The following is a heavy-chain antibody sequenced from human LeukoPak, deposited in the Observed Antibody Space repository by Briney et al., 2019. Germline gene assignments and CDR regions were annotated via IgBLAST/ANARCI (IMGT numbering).Heavy chain of an antibody. Sequence: SETLSLTCAVHGGSFSAYYWTWIRQPPGKGLEWIGEINHSGNTNYNPSLKSRVTISVDTSKNQFSLKLSSVTAADTAVYYCARQLGYCSSTSCYADKVDYWGQGTLVTVSS. V-gene: IGHV4-34*01. CDR1: GGSFSAYY. CDR3: ARQLGYCSSTSCYADKVDY. CDR2: INHSGNT. J-gene: IGHJ4*02. D-gene: IGHD2-2*01.